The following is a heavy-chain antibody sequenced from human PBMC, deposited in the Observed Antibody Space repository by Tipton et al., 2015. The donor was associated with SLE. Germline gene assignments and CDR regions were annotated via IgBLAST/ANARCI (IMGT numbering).Heavy chain of an antibody. V-gene: IGHV3-74*01. CDR1: GFTFNNYW. CDR3: ARDRAAQYYSYYYMDV. D-gene: IGHD6-25*01. Sequence: GSLRLSCAASGFTFNNYWMHWVRQVPGKGLVWVSRINTDGSGTTYADSVKGRFTTSRDNAKNTLYLQMNSLRVEDTAVYYCARDRAAQYYSYYYMDVWGKRTTVTISS. CDR2: INTDGSGT. J-gene: IGHJ6*03.